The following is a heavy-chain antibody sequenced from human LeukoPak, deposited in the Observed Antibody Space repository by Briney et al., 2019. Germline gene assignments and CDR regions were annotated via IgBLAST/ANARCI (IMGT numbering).Heavy chain of an antibody. CDR1: GFTFSSYA. Sequence: GRSLRLSCAASGFTFSSYAMHWVRQAPGKGLEWVAVISYDGTNEYHADSVKGRFTISRDNAQNSLYLQMNSLRGEDTAVYYCATSGNYRFDYWGQGTLVTVSS. J-gene: IGHJ4*02. V-gene: IGHV3-30-3*01. CDR2: ISYDGTNE. CDR3: ATSGNYRFDY. D-gene: IGHD1-26*01.